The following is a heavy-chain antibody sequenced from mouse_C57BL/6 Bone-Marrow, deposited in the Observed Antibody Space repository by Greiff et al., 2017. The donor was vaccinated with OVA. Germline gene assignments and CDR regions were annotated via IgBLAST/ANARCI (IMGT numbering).Heavy chain of an antibody. J-gene: IGHJ2*01. V-gene: IGHV14-4*01. Sequence: EVQLQQSGAELVRPGASVKLSCTASGFNIKDDYMHWVKQRPEQGLEWIGWIDPENGDTEYASKFQGKATITADTSSNTAYLKLSSLTSEDTAVYYCTTWTFDYWGQGTTLTVSS. CDR1: GFNIKDDY. CDR2: IDPENGDT. CDR3: TTWTFDY.